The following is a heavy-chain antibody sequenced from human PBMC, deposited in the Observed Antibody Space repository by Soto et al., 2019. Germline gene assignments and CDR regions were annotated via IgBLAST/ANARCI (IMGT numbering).Heavy chain of an antibody. V-gene: IGHV3-21*01. CDR2: ITSSSSYI. CDR3: VRARSTDSRPDY. CDR1: GFTFSLYS. D-gene: IGHD3-22*01. J-gene: IGHJ4*02. Sequence: EVQLVESGGGLVKPGGSLRLSCAASGFTFSLYSMIWVRQAPGKGLEWVASITSSSSYIYYEDSLKGRFTISRDNAKNSLFLQLDRLRAEDTDVYFCVRARSTDSRPDYWGQGTLVTVSS.